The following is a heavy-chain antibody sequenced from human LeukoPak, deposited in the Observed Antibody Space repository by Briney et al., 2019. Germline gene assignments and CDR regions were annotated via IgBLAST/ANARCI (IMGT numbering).Heavy chain of an antibody. CDR3: ARDPAYFGSNSWYRGFDY. CDR2: ISSSGNTI. D-gene: IGHD6-13*01. J-gene: IGHJ4*02. V-gene: IGHV3-48*03. CDR1: GFTFSSYD. Sequence: GGSLRLSCAASGFTFSSYDMNWVRQAPGRGLEWVSYISSSGNTIYYADSVKGRFTISRDNAKNSVHLQMNSLGAEDTAVYYCARDPAYFGSNSWYRGFDYWGQGTLVTVSS.